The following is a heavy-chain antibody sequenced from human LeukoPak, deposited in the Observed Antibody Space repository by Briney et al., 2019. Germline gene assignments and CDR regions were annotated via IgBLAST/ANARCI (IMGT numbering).Heavy chain of an antibody. J-gene: IGHJ3*02. CDR3: AHIVAQNDAFDI. D-gene: IGHD5-12*01. CDR1: GFTFSSYA. CDR2: ISSSGSTI. V-gene: IGHV3-48*04. Sequence: PGGSLRLSCAASGFTFSSYAMSWVRQAPGKGLEWVSYISSSGSTIYYADSVKGRFTISRDNAKNSLYLQMNSLRAEDTAVYYCAHIVAQNDAFDIWGQGTMVTVSS.